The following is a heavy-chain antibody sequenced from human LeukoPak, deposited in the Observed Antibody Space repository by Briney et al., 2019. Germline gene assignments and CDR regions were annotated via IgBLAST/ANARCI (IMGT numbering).Heavy chain of an antibody. J-gene: IGHJ6*03. CDR2: INHSGST. CDR3: ARAKSLTRGVHYYYYYMDV. Sequence: PSETLSLTCAVYGGSLSGYYWSWIRQPPGKGLEWIGEINHSGSTNYNPSLKSRVTISVDTSKNQFSLKLSSVTAADTAVYYCARAKSLTRGVHYYYYYMDVWGKGTTVTVSS. V-gene: IGHV4-34*01. D-gene: IGHD3-10*01. CDR1: GGSLSGYY.